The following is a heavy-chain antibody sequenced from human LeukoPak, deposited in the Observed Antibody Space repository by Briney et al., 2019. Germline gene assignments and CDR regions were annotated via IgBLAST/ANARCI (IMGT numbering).Heavy chain of an antibody. Sequence: GGSLRLSCAASGFTFRSYAMNWVRQAPGKGLEWVSGISGSGGNSFYSDSVRGRFSISRDNSNNTLYLRMNSLRAEDTAVYFCAKDGLCSGYPSHFDHWGQGILVIVSS. CDR3: AKDGLCSGYPSHFDH. CDR1: GFTFRSYA. CDR2: ISGSGGNS. J-gene: IGHJ4*02. D-gene: IGHD2-15*01. V-gene: IGHV3-23*01.